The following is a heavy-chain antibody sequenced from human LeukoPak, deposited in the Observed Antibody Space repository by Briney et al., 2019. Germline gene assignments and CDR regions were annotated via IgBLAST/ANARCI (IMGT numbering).Heavy chain of an antibody. CDR2: IYYSGST. D-gene: IGHD6-13*01. Sequence: PSETLSLTCTVSGGSISSSSYYWGWIRQPPGKGLEWIGSIYYSGSTYYNPSLKSRVTISVDTSKNQFSLKLSSVTAADTAVYYCARAVSIAAAGAFDYWGQGTLVTVSS. J-gene: IGHJ4*02. V-gene: IGHV4-39*07. CDR3: ARAVSIAAAGAFDY. CDR1: GGSISSSSYY.